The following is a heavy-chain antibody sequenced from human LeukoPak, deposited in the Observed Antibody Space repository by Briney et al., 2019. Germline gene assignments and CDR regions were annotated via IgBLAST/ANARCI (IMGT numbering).Heavy chain of an antibody. CDR3: ARGLPDYYYYYGMDV. D-gene: IGHD2-15*01. Sequence: PSETLSLTCAVSGYSISSGYYWGWIRQPPGKGLEWIGSIYHSGSTYYNPSLKSRVTISVDTSKNQFSLKLSSVTAADTAVYYCARGLPDYYYYYGMDVWGKGTTVTVSS. V-gene: IGHV4-38-2*01. CDR2: IYHSGST. J-gene: IGHJ6*04. CDR1: GYSISSGYY.